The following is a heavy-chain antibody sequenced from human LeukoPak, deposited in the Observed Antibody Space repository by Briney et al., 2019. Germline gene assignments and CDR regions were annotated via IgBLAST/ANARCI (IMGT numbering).Heavy chain of an antibody. V-gene: IGHV3-23*01. CDR3: AREGYSSSWTAFDY. CDR2: ISGRGGST. Sequence: PEGSLRLSCAASGFTFSSYGMSWVRQAPGKGLEWVSGISGRGGSTYYADSVKGRFAVSRDNSKNTLYLQMNSLRAEDTAVYYCAREGYSSSWTAFDYWGQGTLVTVSS. D-gene: IGHD6-13*01. J-gene: IGHJ4*02. CDR1: GFTFSSYG.